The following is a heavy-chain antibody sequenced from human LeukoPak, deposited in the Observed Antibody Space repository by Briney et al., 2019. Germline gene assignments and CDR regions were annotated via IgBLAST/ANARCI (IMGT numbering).Heavy chain of an antibody. V-gene: IGHV4-4*07. Sequence: SETLSLTCTVSGGSISSYYWSWIRQPAGKGLEWIGRIYTSGSTNYNPSLKSRVTMSVDTSKNQFSLKLSSVTAADTAVYYCARGTKSSRVTVLTSFWYFDLWGRGTLVTVSS. CDR3: ARGTKSSRVTVLTSFWYFDL. CDR2: IYTSGST. CDR1: GGSISSYY. J-gene: IGHJ2*01. D-gene: IGHD2-8*02.